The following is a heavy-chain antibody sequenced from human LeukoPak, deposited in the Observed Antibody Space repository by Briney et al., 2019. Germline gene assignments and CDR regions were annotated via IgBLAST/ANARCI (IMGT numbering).Heavy chain of an antibody. J-gene: IGHJ6*02. CDR1: GFTFSSYA. D-gene: IGHD2-21*02. Sequence: PGGSLRLSCAASGFTFSSYAMSWVRQAPGKGLEWVSAISGSGGSTYYADSVKGRFTISRDNSKNTLYLQMNSLRAEDTAVYYCAIGGDRLYYYGMDVWGQGTTVTVSS. V-gene: IGHV3-23*01. CDR2: ISGSGGST. CDR3: AIGGDRLYYYGMDV.